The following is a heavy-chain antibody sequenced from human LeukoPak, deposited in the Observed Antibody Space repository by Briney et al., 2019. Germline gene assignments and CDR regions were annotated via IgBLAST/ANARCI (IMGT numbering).Heavy chain of an antibody. V-gene: IGHV4-34*01. CDR2: INHSGST. D-gene: IGHD3-10*01. J-gene: IGHJ5*02. CDR1: GGSFSGYY. CDR3: ARLGSYYYGSGSYYSDP. Sequence: SETLSLTCAVYGGSFSGYYWSWIRQPPGKGLEWIGEINHSGSTNYNPSLKSRVTISVDTSKNQFSLKLSSVTAADTAVYYCARLGSYYYGSGSYYSDPWGQGTLVTVSS.